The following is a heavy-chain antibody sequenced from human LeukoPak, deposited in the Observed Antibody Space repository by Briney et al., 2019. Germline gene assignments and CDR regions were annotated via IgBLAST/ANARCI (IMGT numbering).Heavy chain of an antibody. CDR2: ISYDGSNK. J-gene: IGHJ5*02. CDR1: EFTFSSYN. V-gene: IGHV3-30*03. Sequence: GGSLRLSCAASEFTFSSYNMNWVRQAPGKGLEWVAVISYDGSNKYYADSVKGRLTISRDNSKNTLYLQMNSLRAEDTAVYYCARPARGYSYGYLASDWFDPWGQGTLVTVSS. D-gene: IGHD5-18*01. CDR3: ARPARGYSYGYLASDWFDP.